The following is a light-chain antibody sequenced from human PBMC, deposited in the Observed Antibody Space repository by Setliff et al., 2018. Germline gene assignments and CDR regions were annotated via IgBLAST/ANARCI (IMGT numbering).Light chain of an antibody. CDR1: SSNVGYYNY. CDR2: EVS. CDR3: SSYTSSSTRV. V-gene: IGLV2-14*01. Sequence: ALTQPASVSGSPGQSITISCTGTSSNVGYYNYVSWYQQHPGKAPKLMIYEVSNRPSGVSNRFSGSKSGNTASLTISGLQAEDEADYYCSSYTSSSTRVFGTGTKVTVL. J-gene: IGLJ1*01.